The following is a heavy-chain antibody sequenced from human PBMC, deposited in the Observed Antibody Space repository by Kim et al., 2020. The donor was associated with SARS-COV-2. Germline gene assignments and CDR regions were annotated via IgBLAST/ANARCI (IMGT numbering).Heavy chain of an antibody. CDR2: ISSDGSDK. D-gene: IGHD3-10*01. V-gene: IGHV3-30*18. J-gene: IGHJ6*02. CDR3: AKGGWGSYYYYGMDD. CDR1: GFTFNHYG. Sequence: SLRLSCSAAGFTFNHYGIHWVRQAPGKGLEWVAVISSDGSDKYHAESVQGRFTISRDNSKNTLYLQMNTLRSEDTAVYYCAKGGWGSYYYYGMDDWGQGTTVTVSS.